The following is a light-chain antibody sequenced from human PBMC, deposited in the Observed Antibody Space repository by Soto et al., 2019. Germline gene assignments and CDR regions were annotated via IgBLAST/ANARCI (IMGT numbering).Light chain of an antibody. J-gene: IGKJ4*01. CDR2: GVS. CDR1: QRVGSSS. Sequence: EIVLTQSPGTLSLSPGERAILSCRASQRVGSSSLAWYQQRPGQAPRLLIYGVSTRATGIPDRFSGSGSGTDFTLTISRLESEDFAVYFCQQFGTSPAFGGGIKVEIK. V-gene: IGKV3-20*01. CDR3: QQFGTSPA.